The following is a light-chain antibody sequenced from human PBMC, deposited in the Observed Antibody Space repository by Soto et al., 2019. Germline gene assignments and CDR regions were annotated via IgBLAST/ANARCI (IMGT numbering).Light chain of an antibody. J-gene: IGLJ1*01. Sequence: QPVLTQSSSASASLGSSVKLTCTLSSGHSSYIIAWHQQQPGKAPRYLMNLEGSGSYNKGSGVPDRFSGSSSGTDRYLIISNLQFEDEADYYCETWDSNTRVFGTGTKLTVL. CDR3: ETWDSNTRV. CDR2: LEGSGSY. CDR1: SGHSSYI. V-gene: IGLV4-60*02.